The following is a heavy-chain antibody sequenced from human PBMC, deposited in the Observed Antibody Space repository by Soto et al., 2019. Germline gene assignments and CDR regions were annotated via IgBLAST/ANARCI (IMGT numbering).Heavy chain of an antibody. Sequence: QVQLQQWGAGLLKPSGTLSLTCAVYGGSFSGYYWSWIRQPPGKGLEWIGEINHSGSTNYNPSLKSRVTISVDTSKNQFSKKLSSVTAADTAVYYCARGRGYCSGGSCYDYYYDYMDVWGKGTTVTVSS. CDR3: ARGRGYCSGGSCYDYYYDYMDV. J-gene: IGHJ6*03. V-gene: IGHV4-34*01. D-gene: IGHD2-15*01. CDR1: GGSFSGYY. CDR2: INHSGST.